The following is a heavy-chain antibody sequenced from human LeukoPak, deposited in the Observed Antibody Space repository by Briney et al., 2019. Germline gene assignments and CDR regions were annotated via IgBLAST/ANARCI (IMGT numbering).Heavy chain of an antibody. Sequence: ASVKVSCKASGYTFTGYYMHWVRQAPGQGLEWMGWINPNSGGTNYAQKFQGWVTMTRDTSISTAYMELSRPRSDDTAVYYCARGAYSGSSLDYWGQGTLVTVSS. CDR3: ARGAYSGSSLDY. J-gene: IGHJ4*02. CDR1: GYTFTGYY. D-gene: IGHD1-26*01. V-gene: IGHV1-2*04. CDR2: INPNSGGT.